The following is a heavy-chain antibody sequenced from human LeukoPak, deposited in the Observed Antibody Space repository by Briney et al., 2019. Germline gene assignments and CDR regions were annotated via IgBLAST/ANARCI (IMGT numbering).Heavy chain of an antibody. V-gene: IGHV4-4*07. CDR2: IYTSGST. Sequence: SETLSLTCTVSGGSISSYSWSWIRQPAGKGLEWIGRIYTSGSTNYNPSLKSRVTMSVDTSKNQFSLKLSSVTAADTAVYYCARVRIMITFGGLDYFDYWGQGTLVTVSS. CDR1: GGSISSYS. CDR3: ARVRIMITFGGLDYFDY. J-gene: IGHJ4*02. D-gene: IGHD3-16*01.